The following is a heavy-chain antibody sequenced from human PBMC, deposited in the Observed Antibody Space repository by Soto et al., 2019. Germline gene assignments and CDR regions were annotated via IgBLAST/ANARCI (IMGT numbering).Heavy chain of an antibody. J-gene: IGHJ6*02. CDR3: ARDNLFTGGWTADMDV. CDR1: GFTFSSSA. V-gene: IGHV3-30-3*01. Sequence: QAQLVESGGGVVQPGRSLRLSCAASGFTFSSSAMHWVRQAPGKGLDWVAVISYDGNTKYYEDSVRGRFSISRDNSNDTLYLQMNSLRPEDMGLYFCARDNLFTGGWTADMDVWGQGTTVTVSS. CDR2: ISYDGNTK. D-gene: IGHD6-19*01.